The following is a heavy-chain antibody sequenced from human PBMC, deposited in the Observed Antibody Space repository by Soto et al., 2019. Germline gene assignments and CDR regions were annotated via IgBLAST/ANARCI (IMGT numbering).Heavy chain of an antibody. V-gene: IGHV3-30-3*01. J-gene: IGHJ4*02. CDR3: ARGAPPDH. CDR1: GFIFSNYA. Sequence: QVQLVESGGGVVQPGRSLGLSCVASGFIFSNYAMYWVRQAPGKGLEWVAVISYDGSNKYYADSVKGRFTISRDNSKNTLYLEMNSLRTEETAVYYCARGAPPDHWGQGTLVTVSS. CDR2: ISYDGSNK.